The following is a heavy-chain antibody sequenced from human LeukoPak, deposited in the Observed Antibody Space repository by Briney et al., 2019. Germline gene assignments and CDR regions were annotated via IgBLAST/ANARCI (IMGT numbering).Heavy chain of an antibody. J-gene: IGHJ4*02. Sequence: PGGSLRLSCAASDFTFSSYWMSWVRVRQAPGKGLEWVASIKQDGSETSYVDSVKGRFTISRDNSKNSLYLQMNSLRTEDTALYYCAKIIGEGYFDYRGQGTLVTVSS. CDR3: AKIIGEGYFDY. CDR1: DFTFSSYW. CDR2: IKQDGSET. V-gene: IGHV3-7*03. D-gene: IGHD2-15*01.